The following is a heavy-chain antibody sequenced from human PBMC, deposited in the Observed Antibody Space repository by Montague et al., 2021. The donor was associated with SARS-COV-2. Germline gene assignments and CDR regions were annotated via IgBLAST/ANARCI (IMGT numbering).Heavy chain of an antibody. Sequence: SETLSLTCTVSGGSISSSSYYWDWIRQPPGKGLEWIGSIYYSGSTXYNPSLKSRVTISVDTSKNQFSLKLSSVTAADTAVYYCAREGGWLSRGSYYFDYWGQGTLVTVSP. CDR3: AREGGWLSRGSYYFDY. CDR1: GGSISSSSYY. J-gene: IGHJ4*02. CDR2: IYYSGST. V-gene: IGHV4-39*07. D-gene: IGHD3-22*01.